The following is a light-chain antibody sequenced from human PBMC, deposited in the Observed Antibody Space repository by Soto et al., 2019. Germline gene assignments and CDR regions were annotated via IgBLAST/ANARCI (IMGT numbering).Light chain of an antibody. Sequence: DIQMTQSPSTLSASVGDRVTITCRASQSISSWLAWYQQKPGNAPKLLIYDASSLESGVPSRFSGSGSGTEFSLTISSLQPDDFETYYCQQYNSYLTCGGGTK. J-gene: IGKJ4*01. CDR3: QQYNSYLT. V-gene: IGKV1-5*01. CDR1: QSISSW. CDR2: DAS.